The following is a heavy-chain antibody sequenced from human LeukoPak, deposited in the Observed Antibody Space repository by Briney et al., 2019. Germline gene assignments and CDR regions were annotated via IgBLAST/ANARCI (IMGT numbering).Heavy chain of an antibody. V-gene: IGHV1-69*13. CDR2: IIPIFGTA. D-gene: IGHD5-24*01. Sequence: GASVKISCKASGYTFTINHMHWVRQAPGQGLEWMGGIIPIFGTANYAQKFQGRVTITADESTSTAYMELSSLRSEDTAVYYCARRWLQFQRNWFDPWGQGTLVTVSS. CDR3: ARRWLQFQRNWFDP. CDR1: GYTFTINH. J-gene: IGHJ5*02.